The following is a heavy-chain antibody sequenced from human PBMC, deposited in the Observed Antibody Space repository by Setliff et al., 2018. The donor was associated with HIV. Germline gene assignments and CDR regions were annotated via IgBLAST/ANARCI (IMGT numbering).Heavy chain of an antibody. V-gene: IGHV4-39*07. Sequence: SETLSLTCTVSGGSINSSTYYWGWIRQPPGKGLEWIGSIYYSGSTYYNPSLKSRVTISGGMSENQLFLRLTSVTAADTAVYYCVRGFCSSTTCYEDYYYMDVWGKGSTVTVSS. CDR2: IYYSGST. CDR1: GGSINSSTYY. J-gene: IGHJ6*03. CDR3: VRGFCSSTTCYEDYYYMDV. D-gene: IGHD2-2*01.